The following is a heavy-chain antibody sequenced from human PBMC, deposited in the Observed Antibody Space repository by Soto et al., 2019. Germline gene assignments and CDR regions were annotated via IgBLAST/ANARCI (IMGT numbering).Heavy chain of an antibody. Sequence: GGSLRLSCAASGFSFDDYAMHWVRQAPGKGLEWVAVIWYDGSNKYYADSVKGRFTISRDNSKNTLYLQMNSLRAEDTAVYYCARVRAPRGYSGYDPYYYGMDVWGQGTTVTVSS. CDR2: IWYDGSNK. CDR3: ARVRAPRGYSGYDPYYYGMDV. D-gene: IGHD5-12*01. CDR1: GFSFDDYA. J-gene: IGHJ6*02. V-gene: IGHV3-33*08.